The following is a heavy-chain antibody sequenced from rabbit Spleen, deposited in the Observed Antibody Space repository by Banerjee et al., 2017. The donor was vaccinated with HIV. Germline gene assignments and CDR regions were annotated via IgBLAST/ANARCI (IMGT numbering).Heavy chain of an antibody. D-gene: IGHD2-1*01. CDR3: ARRNNGVYGDTFDP. V-gene: IGHV1S40*01. J-gene: IGHJ2*01. CDR2: IYTGSNSNT. CDR1: GFSFSDRDV. Sequence: QSLEESGGDLVKPEGSLTLTCTASGFSFSDRDVMCWVRQAPGRGLEWIACIYTGSNSNTYYASWAKGLFTISKTSSTTVTLQMTSLTAADTATYFCARRNNGVYGDTFDPWGQGTLVT.